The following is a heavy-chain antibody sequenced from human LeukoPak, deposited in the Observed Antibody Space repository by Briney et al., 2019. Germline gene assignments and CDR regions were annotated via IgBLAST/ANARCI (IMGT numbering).Heavy chain of an antibody. V-gene: IGHV1-2*02. J-gene: IGHJ5*02. CDR3: AREGHYYGSGSYDPPFT. CDR1: GYTFTGYY. CDR2: INPNSGGT. Sequence: ASVKVSCKASGYTFTGYYMHWVRPAPGQGLEWMGWINPNSGGTNYAQKFQGRVTMIRDTSISTAYMELSRLRSDDTAVYYCAREGHYYGSGSYDPPFTWGQGTLVTVSS. D-gene: IGHD3-10*01.